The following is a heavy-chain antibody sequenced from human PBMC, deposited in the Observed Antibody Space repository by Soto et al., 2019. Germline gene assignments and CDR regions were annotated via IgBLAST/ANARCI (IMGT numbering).Heavy chain of an antibody. D-gene: IGHD3-16*01. Sequence: EVQLVESGGGLVQPGGSLRLSCAASGFTFSNYDMHWVRQPTGQGLEWVSGIGPAGDTYYPGSVKGRFTISRDNAKNSLYLQMNRVRAGDTAVYYCVRALRGNDYYYFDYWGQGTLVTVSS. V-gene: IGHV3-13*01. CDR1: GFTFSNYD. CDR2: IGPAGDT. J-gene: IGHJ4*02. CDR3: VRALRGNDYYYFDY.